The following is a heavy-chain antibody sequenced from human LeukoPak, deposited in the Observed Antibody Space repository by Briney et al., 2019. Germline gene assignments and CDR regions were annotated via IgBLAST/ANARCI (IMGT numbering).Heavy chain of an antibody. CDR2: ISAYNGNT. D-gene: IGHD6-13*01. CDR1: GYIFTSYG. J-gene: IGHJ4*02. CDR3: ARVRAAAGTGDY. V-gene: IGHV1-18*01. Sequence: ASVKVSCKASGYIFTSYGINWVRQAPGQGLEWMGWISAYNGNTNYAQKLQGRVTMTTDTSTSTAYMELRSLRSDDTAVYYCARVRAAAGTGDYWGQGTLVTVSS.